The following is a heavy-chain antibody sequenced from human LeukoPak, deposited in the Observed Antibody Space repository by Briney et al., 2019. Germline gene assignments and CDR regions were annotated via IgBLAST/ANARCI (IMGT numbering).Heavy chain of an antibody. CDR1: GFTFDDYA. CDR3: AKDPGYSSGWYDY. D-gene: IGHD6-19*01. Sequence: GGSLRLSYAASGFTFDDYAMHWVRQAPGKGLEWVSGISWNSGSIGYADSVKGRFTISRDNAKNSLYLQMNSLRAEDTALYYCAKDPGYSSGWYDYWGQGTLVTVSS. J-gene: IGHJ4*02. V-gene: IGHV3-9*01. CDR2: ISWNSGSI.